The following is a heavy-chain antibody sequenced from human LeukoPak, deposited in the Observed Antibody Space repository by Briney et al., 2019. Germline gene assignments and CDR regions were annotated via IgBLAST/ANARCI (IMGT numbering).Heavy chain of an antibody. CDR1: GGSISSGSYY. J-gene: IGHJ4*02. CDR3: SAEPQDYYDSSGYSDY. V-gene: IGHV4-61*02. Sequence: SQTLSLTCTVSGGSISSGSYYWSWIRQPAGKGLEWFGRIYTSGSTNYSPSLKSRVTISVDTSKNQFSLKLSSVTAADTAVYYCSAEPQDYYDSSGYSDYWGQGTLVTVSS. CDR2: IYTSGST. D-gene: IGHD3-22*01.